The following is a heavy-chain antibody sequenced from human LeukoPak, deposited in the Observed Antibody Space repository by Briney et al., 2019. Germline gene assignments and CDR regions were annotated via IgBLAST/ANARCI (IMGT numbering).Heavy chain of an antibody. D-gene: IGHD1-26*01. CDR3: AKGFHSGSFNGLDY. CDR1: GFTFNNYA. J-gene: IGHJ4*02. CDR2: FAMIDDII. Sequence: GGSLRLSCAGSGFTFNNYAMSWVRQAPGKGLEWVSGFAMIDDIIHYVDSVKGRFTISRDNSKNMLYLQMNSLRAEDTAVYYCAKGFHSGSFNGLDYWGQGTLVTVSS. V-gene: IGHV3-23*05.